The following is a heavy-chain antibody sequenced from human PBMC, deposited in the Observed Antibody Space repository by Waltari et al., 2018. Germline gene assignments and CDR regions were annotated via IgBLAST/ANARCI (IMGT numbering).Heavy chain of an antibody. V-gene: IGHV3-21*01. CDR1: GFTFSRYS. CDR3: ARGVGGSAGWYYYGMDV. Sequence: EVQLVESGGGLVKPGGYLRLSCAASGFTFSRYSMNWVRQAPGKGLEWVSCISSSSSYRYYADSVKGRFTISRDNAKNSLYLEMNSLRDEDTAVYYCARGVGGSAGWYYYGMDVWGQGTTVTVSS. D-gene: IGHD1-26*01. CDR2: ISSSSSYR. J-gene: IGHJ6*02.